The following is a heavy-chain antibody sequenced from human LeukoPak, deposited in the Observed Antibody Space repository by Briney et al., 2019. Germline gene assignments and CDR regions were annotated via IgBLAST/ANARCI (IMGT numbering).Heavy chain of an antibody. D-gene: IGHD4-23*01. CDR1: GYSFTTYY. CDR3: AREEATVVTLPMDV. CDR2: FNPGGGST. Sequence: ASVKVSCKASGYSFTTYYMHWVRQAPGQGLEWMGIFNPGGGSTIYAQKFQGRVTMTSDTSTSTAYMELSSLRSEDTAVYYCAREEATVVTLPMDVWGQGTTVTVSS. J-gene: IGHJ6*02. V-gene: IGHV1-46*01.